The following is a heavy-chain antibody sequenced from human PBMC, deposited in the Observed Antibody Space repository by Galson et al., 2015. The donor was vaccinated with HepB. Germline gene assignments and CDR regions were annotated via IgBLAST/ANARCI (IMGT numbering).Heavy chain of an antibody. V-gene: IGHV3-66*01. D-gene: IGHD6-19*01. CDR3: ARGFHSSGWYGKTGYFDL. CDR2: IYSGGST. CDR1: GFTVSSNY. Sequence: SLRLSCAASGFTVSSNYMSWVRQAPGKGLEWVSVIYSGGSTYYADSVKGRFTISRDNSKNTLYLQMNSLRAEDTAVYYCARGFHSSGWYGKTGYFDLWGRGTLVTVSS. J-gene: IGHJ2*01.